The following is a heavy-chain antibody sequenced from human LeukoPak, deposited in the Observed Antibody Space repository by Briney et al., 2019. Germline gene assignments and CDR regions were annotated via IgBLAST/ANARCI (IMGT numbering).Heavy chain of an antibody. V-gene: IGHV5-51*01. J-gene: IGHJ4*02. Sequence: GESLKISCKGSGNSFIGYRIGWVRQVSGKGVEWMGIIYPTDSNTKYSPSFQGQVTISVGKSINTAYLQWRSLRASDTAMYYCARQGHTSGWSFDSWGQGTLVTVSS. CDR2: IYPTDSNT. CDR3: ARQGHTSGWSFDS. D-gene: IGHD6-19*01. CDR1: GNSFIGYR.